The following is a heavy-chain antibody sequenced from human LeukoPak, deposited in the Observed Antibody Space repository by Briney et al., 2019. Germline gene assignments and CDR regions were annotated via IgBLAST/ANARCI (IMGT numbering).Heavy chain of an antibody. CDR2: IYYDGSDK. CDR3: ARQIAYYYDSSGYYTTDY. V-gene: IGHV3-33*01. J-gene: IGHJ4*02. Sequence: GGSLRLSCAASGFTFSSYGMHWVRQAPGKGLEWVAIIYYDGSDKYYADSVKGRFTISRDNSKDTLYLQMNSLRAEDTAVYCCARQIAYYYDSSGYYTTDYWGQGTLVTVSS. D-gene: IGHD3-22*01. CDR1: GFTFSSYG.